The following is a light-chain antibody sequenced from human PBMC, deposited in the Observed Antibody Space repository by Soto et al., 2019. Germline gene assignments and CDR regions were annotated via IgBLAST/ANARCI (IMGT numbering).Light chain of an antibody. CDR3: AAWDDRLNGPV. Sequence: QSVLTQPPSTSGTPGQRVTISCSGSSSNIGSNVLNWYQQLPGTAPKLLIYSNTQRPSEVPDRFSGSKSGTSASLAISGLQSEDEADYYCAAWDDRLNGPVFGGGTKLTVL. J-gene: IGLJ3*02. CDR1: SSNIGSNV. CDR2: SNT. V-gene: IGLV1-44*01.